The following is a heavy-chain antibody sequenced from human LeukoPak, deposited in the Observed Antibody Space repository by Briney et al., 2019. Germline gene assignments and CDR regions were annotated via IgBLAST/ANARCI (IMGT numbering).Heavy chain of an antibody. D-gene: IGHD4/OR15-4a*01. Sequence: GGSLRLSCAASGFTFSSYGMHWVRQAPGKGLEWVSFIRYDGSNEYYADSVKGRFTISRDNSKNTLYLQMNSLRAEDTAVYYCARRAGAYSHPYDYWGQGTLVTVSS. CDR2: IRYDGSNE. CDR1: GFTFSSYG. CDR3: ARRAGAYSHPYDY. V-gene: IGHV3-30*02. J-gene: IGHJ4*02.